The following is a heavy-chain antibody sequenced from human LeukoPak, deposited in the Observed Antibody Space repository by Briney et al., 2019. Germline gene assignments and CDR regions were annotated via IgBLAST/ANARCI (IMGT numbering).Heavy chain of an antibody. D-gene: IGHD3-3*01. CDR2: IHPSGGST. CDR1: GYTFTHYY. V-gene: IGHV1-46*01. Sequence: ASVKVSCKASGYTFTHYYMHWVRQAPGQRLEGMGVIHPSGGSTRYAQKFQGRVTMTRDTSTSTVYIQMSSLRSEDKAVYYCARGQIFETMDVWGQGTTVTVS. CDR3: ARGQIFETMDV. J-gene: IGHJ6*02.